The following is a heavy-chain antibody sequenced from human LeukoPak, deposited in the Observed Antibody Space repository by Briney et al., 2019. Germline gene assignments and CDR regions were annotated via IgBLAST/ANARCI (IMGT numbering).Heavy chain of an antibody. CDR2: IIPIFGTA. V-gene: IGHV1-69*13. D-gene: IGHD6-13*01. J-gene: IGHJ4*02. CDR3: ARDPLLAASTGGYFDY. Sequence: SVKVSCKASGGTFSSYAISWVRQAPGQGLEWMGGIIPIFGTANYAQKFQGRVTITADESTSTAYMELSSLRSGDTAVYYCARDPLLAASTGGYFDYWGQGTLVTVSS. CDR1: GGTFSSYA.